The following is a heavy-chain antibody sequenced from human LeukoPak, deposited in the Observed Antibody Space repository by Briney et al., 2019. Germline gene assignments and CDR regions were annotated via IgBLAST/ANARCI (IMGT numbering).Heavy chain of an antibody. Sequence: SETLSLTCSVSGDSTTAYYWSWIRQSPGKGLEWLAYVYKSGQIDYNSSLRSRLFVSVDRSKTQFSLRLRSVTAADTAVYYCASGKFFYDVSPPINRAPRTAPNTWARGTMVTVSS. J-gene: IGHJ3*02. CDR3: ASGKFFYDVSPPINRAPRTAPNT. CDR2: VYKSGQI. D-gene: IGHD2-21*02. V-gene: IGHV4-59*01. CDR1: GDSTTAYY.